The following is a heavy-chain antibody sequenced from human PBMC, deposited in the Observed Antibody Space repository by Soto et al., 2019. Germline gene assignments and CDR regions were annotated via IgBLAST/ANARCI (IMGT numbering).Heavy chain of an antibody. Sequence: GGFLRLSCAASGFTFISYGMHWVRQAPGKGLEWVAVISYDGSNKYYADSVKGRFTISRDNSKNTLYLQMNSLRAEDTAVYYCAKQWSGVFDYWGQGTLVTVSS. CDR1: GFTFISYG. CDR3: AKQWSGVFDY. D-gene: IGHD3-3*01. V-gene: IGHV3-30*18. J-gene: IGHJ4*02. CDR2: ISYDGSNK.